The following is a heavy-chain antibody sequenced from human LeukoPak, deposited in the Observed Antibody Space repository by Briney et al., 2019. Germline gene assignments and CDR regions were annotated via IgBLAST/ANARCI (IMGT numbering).Heavy chain of an antibody. CDR2: INPNNGGT. D-gene: IGHD5-18*01. CDR1: GYTCTRYY. V-gene: IGHV1-2*02. J-gene: IGHJ4*02. CDR3: SIAQGMVTY. Sequence: ASVTVSCKASGYTCTRYYMHWVRQAPGQGLEWQGWINPNNGGTNYAQKFQDRVTMTRDTTIRTAYMELRRLRSAETTVYYCSIAQGMVTYWGQGTLVTVYS.